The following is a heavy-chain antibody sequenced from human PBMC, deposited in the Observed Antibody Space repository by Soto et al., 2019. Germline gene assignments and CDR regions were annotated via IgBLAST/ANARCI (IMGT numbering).Heavy chain of an antibody. CDR2: ISGSSSST. CDR3: ARDRSSGWYGTYYFDY. Sequence: GGSLRLSCAASGFTFSSYAMSWVRQAPGKGLEWVSAISGSSSSTYYADSVKGRFTISRDNAKNTLYLQMNSLRAEDTAVYYCARDRSSGWYGTYYFDYWGQGTLVTVSS. J-gene: IGHJ4*02. D-gene: IGHD6-19*01. V-gene: IGHV3-23*01. CDR1: GFTFSSYA.